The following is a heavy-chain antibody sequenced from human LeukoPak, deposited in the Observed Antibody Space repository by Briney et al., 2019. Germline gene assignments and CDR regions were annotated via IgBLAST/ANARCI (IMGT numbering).Heavy chain of an antibody. V-gene: IGHV4-59*08. D-gene: IGHD3-22*01. Sequence: PSETLSLTCTVSGGSINNYYWSWIRQPPGKGLEWIGYASHSGSTNSSPSLKSRVSISVDTSKNQFSLKLSSVTAADTAVYYCASSEVDYYDSSGFYYYYMDVWGKGTTVTVSS. CDR2: ASHSGST. CDR3: ASSEVDYYDSSGFYYYYMDV. J-gene: IGHJ6*03. CDR1: GGSINNYY.